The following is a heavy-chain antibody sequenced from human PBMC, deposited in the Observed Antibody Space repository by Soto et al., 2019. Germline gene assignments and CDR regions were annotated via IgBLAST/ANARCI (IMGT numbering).Heavy chain of an antibody. CDR3: ARARNYGGNSSFNDY. CDR2: INPSGGST. V-gene: IGHV1-46*01. J-gene: IGHJ4*02. D-gene: IGHD4-17*01. CDR1: GYTFTGDY. Sequence: ASVKVSCKASGYTFTGDYMDWVRQAPGQGLEWMGIINPSGGSTSYAQKFQGRVTMTRDTSTSTVYMELSSLRSEDTAVYYCARARNYGGNSSFNDYWGQGTLVTVSS.